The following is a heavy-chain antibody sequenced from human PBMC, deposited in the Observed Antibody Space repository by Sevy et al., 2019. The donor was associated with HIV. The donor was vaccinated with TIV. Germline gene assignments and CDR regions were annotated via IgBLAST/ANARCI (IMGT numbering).Heavy chain of an antibody. CDR3: ATDMCSSSFTDALDI. Sequence: GGSLRLSCAASGFTFSNYWMNWVRQAPGKGLEWVANIKQDGSGKYYVDSVKGRFTISRDNTKKSLFLQMNSLRVEDTAVYYCATDMCSSSFTDALDIWGQGTMVTVSS. J-gene: IGHJ3*02. CDR2: IKQDGSGK. CDR1: GFTFSNYW. D-gene: IGHD6-6*01. V-gene: IGHV3-7*01.